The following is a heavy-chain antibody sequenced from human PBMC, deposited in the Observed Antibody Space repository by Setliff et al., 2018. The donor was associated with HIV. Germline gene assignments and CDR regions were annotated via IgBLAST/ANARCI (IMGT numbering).Heavy chain of an antibody. J-gene: IGHJ4*02. CDR3: IIAYSSGWLAPMGFDS. CDR2: IYYSGST. Sequence: PSETLSLTCTVSAGSIRSSTYYWPWIRQPPGKGLEWIGTIYYSGSTYYNPSLKSRATISVDMSKNQFSLRLSSVTAADTAVYYCIIAYSSGWLAPMGFDSWGQGTLGTVS. CDR1: AGSIRSSTYY. V-gene: IGHV4-39*01. D-gene: IGHD6-19*01.